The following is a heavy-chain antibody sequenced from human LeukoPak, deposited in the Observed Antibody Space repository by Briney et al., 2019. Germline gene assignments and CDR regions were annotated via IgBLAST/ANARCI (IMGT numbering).Heavy chain of an antibody. J-gene: IGHJ4*02. CDR3: ARDRRSGYSYGYEPDY. Sequence: GGSLRLSCAASGFTFSSYSMNWVRQAPGKGLEWVSSISSSSSYIYYADSVKGRFTISRDNAKNSLYLQMNSLRAEDTAVHYCARDRRSGYSYGYEPDYWGQGTLVTVSS. V-gene: IGHV3-21*04. CDR2: ISSSSSYI. D-gene: IGHD5-18*01. CDR1: GFTFSSYS.